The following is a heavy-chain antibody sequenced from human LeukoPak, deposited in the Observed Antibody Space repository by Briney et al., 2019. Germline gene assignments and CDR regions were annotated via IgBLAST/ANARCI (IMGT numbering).Heavy chain of an antibody. CDR1: GDSISSYY. V-gene: IGHV4-59*13. Sequence: SETLSLTCTVSGDSISSYYWSWVRQPPGKGLEWLGYISYSGYTDYNPSLKSRLTISVDTSNNQISLKLSSVTAADTAVYYCAAQKGSYYAQFDSWGQGSLVTVSS. J-gene: IGHJ5*01. CDR3: AAQKGSYYAQFDS. CDR2: ISYSGYT. D-gene: IGHD1-26*01.